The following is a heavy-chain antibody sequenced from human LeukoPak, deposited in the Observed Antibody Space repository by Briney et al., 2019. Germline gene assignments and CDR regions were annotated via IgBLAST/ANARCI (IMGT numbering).Heavy chain of an antibody. J-gene: IGHJ4*02. Sequence: GGSLRLSCAASGFTFSSYGMRWVRQAPGKGLEWVAVISYDGSNKYYADSVEGRFTISRDNSKNTLYLQMNSLRAEDTAVYYCARDNPFYDSSGYYLGYWGQGTLVTVSS. V-gene: IGHV3-30*03. CDR1: GFTFSSYG. D-gene: IGHD3-22*01. CDR3: ARDNPFYDSSGYYLGY. CDR2: ISYDGSNK.